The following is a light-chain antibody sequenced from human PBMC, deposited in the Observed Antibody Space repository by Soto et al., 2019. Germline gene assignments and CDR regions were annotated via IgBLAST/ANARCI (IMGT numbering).Light chain of an antibody. CDR3: CSYGGSSTYV. V-gene: IGLV2-23*01. CDR1: SSDVGGYKL. J-gene: IGLJ1*01. Sequence: QSALTQPASVSGSPGQSITISCTGTSSDVGGYKLVSWYQQHPGAAPKLIIYEGSKQPSGVSIRFSASRSGNTASLTISGLQAEDEADYYCCSYGGSSTYVFGTGTKLTVL. CDR2: EGS.